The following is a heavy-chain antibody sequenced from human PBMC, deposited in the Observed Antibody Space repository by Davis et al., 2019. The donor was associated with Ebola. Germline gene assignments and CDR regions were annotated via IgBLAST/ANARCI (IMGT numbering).Heavy chain of an antibody. Sequence: PGGSLRLSCAASGFTFSSYSMNWVRQAPGKGLEWVSSISSTSTYIYYADSVKGRFSISRDNSKNTLYLQMNSLRAEDTAVYYCAKDQNLAYYDSSDYYPAVYWGQGTLVTVSS. CDR2: ISSTSTYI. V-gene: IGHV3-21*01. CDR3: AKDQNLAYYDSSDYYPAVY. J-gene: IGHJ4*02. D-gene: IGHD3-22*01. CDR1: GFTFSSYS.